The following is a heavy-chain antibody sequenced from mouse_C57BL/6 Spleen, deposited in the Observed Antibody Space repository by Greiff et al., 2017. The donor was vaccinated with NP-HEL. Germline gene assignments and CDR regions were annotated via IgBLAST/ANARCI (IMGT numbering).Heavy chain of an antibody. CDR1: GYTFTSYW. D-gene: IGHD1-1*01. CDR2: IDPSDSYT. V-gene: IGHV1-69*01. CDR3: ARWGYYGSSYSWFAY. Sequence: VQLQQPGAELVMPGASVKLSCKASGYTFTSYWMHWVKQRPGQGLEWIGEIDPSDSYTNYNQKFKGKSTLTVDKSSSTAYMQLSSLTSEDSAVYYCARWGYYGSSYSWFAYWGQGTLVTVSA. J-gene: IGHJ3*01.